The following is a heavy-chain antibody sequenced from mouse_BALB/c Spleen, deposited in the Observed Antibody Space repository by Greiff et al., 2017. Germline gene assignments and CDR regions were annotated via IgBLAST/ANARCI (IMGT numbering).Heavy chain of an antibody. CDR1: GFTFSDYY. Sequence: EVKLVESGGGLVKPGGSLKLSCAASGFTFSDYYMYWVRQTPDKRLEWVATISDGGSYTYYPDSVTGRFTISRDNAKNNLYLQMSSLKSEDTAMYYCAREANYAMDYWGQGTSVTVSS. CDR3: AREANYAMDY. J-gene: IGHJ4*01. V-gene: IGHV5-4*02. CDR2: ISDGGSYT.